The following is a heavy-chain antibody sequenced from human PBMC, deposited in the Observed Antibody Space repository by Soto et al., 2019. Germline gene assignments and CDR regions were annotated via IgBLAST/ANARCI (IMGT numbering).Heavy chain of an antibody. D-gene: IGHD4-17*01. Sequence: EVPLLESGGGLVQPGGSLRLSCAASGFTFSNYAMSWVRQAPGKGLEWVAGNSGSGGSSYYADSVTGRFTISRDNSMLYEQMSSLRVDDTAVYYCARAGPYGDYFNYWGQGTLVTVSS. J-gene: IGHJ4*02. CDR3: ARAGPYGDYFNY. CDR2: NSGSGGSS. CDR1: GFTFSNYA. V-gene: IGHV3-23*01.